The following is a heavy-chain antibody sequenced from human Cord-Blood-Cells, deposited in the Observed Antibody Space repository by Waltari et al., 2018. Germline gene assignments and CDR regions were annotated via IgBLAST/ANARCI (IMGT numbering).Heavy chain of an antibody. D-gene: IGHD1-26*01. Sequence: EVQLVQSGAEVKKPGESLKISCKGSGYSFTSYWIGWVRQMPGKGLEWMGIIYPGDSDTRYSPSFQGQVTISADKSISTAYLQWSSLKASDTAMYYCARRGLHNPWGSGSYYFDYWGQGTLVTVSS. J-gene: IGHJ4*02. CDR2: IYPGDSDT. CDR3: ARRGLHNPWGSGSYYFDY. CDR1: GYSFTSYW. V-gene: IGHV5-51*01.